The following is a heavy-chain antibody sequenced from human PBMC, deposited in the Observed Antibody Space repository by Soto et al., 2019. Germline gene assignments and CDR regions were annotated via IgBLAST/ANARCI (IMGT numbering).Heavy chain of an antibody. D-gene: IGHD3-3*01. V-gene: IGHV3-23*01. J-gene: IGHJ3*02. CDR1: GFTFSSYA. Sequence: GGSLRLSCAASGFTFSSYAMSWVRQAPGKGLEWVSAISGSGGSTYYADSVKGRFTISRDNSKNTLYLQMNSLRAEDTAVYYCARAPHYDFWSGSDAFDIWGQGTMVTVSS. CDR3: ARAPHYDFWSGSDAFDI. CDR2: ISGSGGST.